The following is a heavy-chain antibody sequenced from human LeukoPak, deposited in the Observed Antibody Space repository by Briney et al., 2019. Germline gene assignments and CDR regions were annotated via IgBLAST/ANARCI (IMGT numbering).Heavy chain of an antibody. CDR3: TSQGAFDI. V-gene: IGHV3-15*01. J-gene: IGHJ3*02. CDR2: IKSKTDGGTT. Sequence: PGGSLRLSCAASGFTFSNAWMSWVRQAPGKGLEWVGCIKSKTDGGTTDYAAPVKGRLTISRDDSKNTLYLQMNSLKTEDTAVYYCTSQGAFDIWGQGTMVTVSS. CDR1: GFTFSNAW.